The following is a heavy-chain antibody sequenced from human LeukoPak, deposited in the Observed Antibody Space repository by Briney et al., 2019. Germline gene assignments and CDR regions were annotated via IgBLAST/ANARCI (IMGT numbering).Heavy chain of an antibody. D-gene: IGHD2-21*01. J-gene: IGHJ6*02. CDR1: GFTFSSYW. V-gene: IGHV3-7*01. Sequence: GGSLRLSCAASGFTFSSYWMSWVRQAPGKGLEWVANIKQDGSEKYYVDSVKGRFTISRDNAKNSLYLQMNSLRAEDTAVYYCARDFYFSGHMSTMDVWGQGTTVTVSS. CDR2: IKQDGSEK. CDR3: ARDFYFSGHMSTMDV.